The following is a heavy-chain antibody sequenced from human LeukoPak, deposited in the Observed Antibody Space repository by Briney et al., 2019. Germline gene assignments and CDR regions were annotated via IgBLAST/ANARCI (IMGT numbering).Heavy chain of an antibody. Sequence: GGSLRLSCAASGFTVSSNYMSWVRQAPGKGLEWVSVIYSGGSTYYADSVKGRFTISRDNSKNTLYLQMNSLRAEDTAVYYCAREPVEYGDYYYGMDVWGQGTTVTVSS. CDR1: GFTVSSNY. CDR3: AREPVEYGDYYYGMDV. CDR2: IYSGGST. J-gene: IGHJ6*02. V-gene: IGHV3-66*02. D-gene: IGHD4-17*01.